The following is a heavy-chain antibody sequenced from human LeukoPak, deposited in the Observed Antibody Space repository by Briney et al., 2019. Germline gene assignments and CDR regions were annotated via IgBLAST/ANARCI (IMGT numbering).Heavy chain of an antibody. J-gene: IGHJ4*02. V-gene: IGHV3-30*18. CDR1: GFTFSSYG. D-gene: IGHD3-9*01. Sequence: GGSLRLPCAASGFTFSSYGMHWVRQAPGKGLEWVAVISYDGSNKYYADSVKGRFTISRDNSKNTLYLQMNSLRAEDTAVYYCAKTGGQTYYDILTGYYPFDYWGQGTLVTVSS. CDR2: ISYDGSNK. CDR3: AKTGGQTYYDILTGYYPFDY.